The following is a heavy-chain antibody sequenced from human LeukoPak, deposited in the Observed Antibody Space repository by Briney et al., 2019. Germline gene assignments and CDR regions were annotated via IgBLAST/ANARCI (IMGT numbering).Heavy chain of an antibody. CDR1: GGSFSGYY. CDR3: ATIQRDHAFDI. J-gene: IGHJ3*02. D-gene: IGHD6-25*01. CDR2: INQSGST. Sequence: SETLSLTCAVYGGSFSGYYWSWIRQPPGKGLEWIGEINQSGSTSYNPSLKSPVTISVDTSKNQFSLRLSSVTAADTAVYYCATIQRDHAFDIWGQGTMVTVSS. V-gene: IGHV4-34*01.